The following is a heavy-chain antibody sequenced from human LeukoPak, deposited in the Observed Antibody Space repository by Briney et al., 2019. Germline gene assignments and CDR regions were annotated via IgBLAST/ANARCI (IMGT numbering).Heavy chain of an antibody. J-gene: IGHJ4*02. D-gene: IGHD2-8*01. CDR2: IWYDGSNE. CDR3: AKDPIAYMYAGNVYFDY. V-gene: IGHV3-30*02. CDR1: GFTLSDYG. Sequence: PGGSLRLSCAASGFTLSDYGIHWVRQAPGKGLEWVSSIWYDGSNEYYADSVKGRFTISRDNSKNKVYLQMNGLRSDDTALYYCAKDPIAYMYAGNVYFDYWGQGILVTVSS.